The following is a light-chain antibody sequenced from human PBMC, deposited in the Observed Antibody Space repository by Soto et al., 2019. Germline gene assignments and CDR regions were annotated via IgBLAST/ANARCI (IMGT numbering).Light chain of an antibody. V-gene: IGKV3-20*01. CDR1: RSVSNY. CDR3: QQYGSSPIT. J-gene: IGKJ5*01. CDR2: GAS. Sequence: EIVLTQSPATLSLSPCERATLSFRASRSVSNYLAWYQQRPGQAPRLLIYGASSRATGIPDRFSGSGSGTDFTLTISRLEPEDFAVYYCQQYGSSPITFGQGTRLEIK.